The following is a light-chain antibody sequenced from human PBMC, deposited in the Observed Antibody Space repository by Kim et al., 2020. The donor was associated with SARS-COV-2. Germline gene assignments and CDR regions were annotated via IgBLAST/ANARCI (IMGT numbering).Light chain of an antibody. V-gene: IGLV4-69*01. Sequence: AAVRLTWTLSKRHVSYAIAWHQQQPEKGPRHLLRVTSDGNLIKGDGIPDRFSGSRSGAERYLTISSLQSEDEADYYCQTWDTGIQIFGGGTQLTVL. CDR3: QTWDTGIQI. CDR1: KRHVSYA. J-gene: IGLJ2*01. CDR2: VTSDGNL.